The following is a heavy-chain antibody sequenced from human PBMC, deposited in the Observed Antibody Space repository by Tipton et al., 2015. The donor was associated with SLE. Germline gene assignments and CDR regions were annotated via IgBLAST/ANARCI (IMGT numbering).Heavy chain of an antibody. D-gene: IGHD6-19*01. CDR2: TYYRSKWYN. CDR1: GDSVSSNSAA. J-gene: IGHJ3*02. V-gene: IGHV6-1*01. CDR3: ARHHGIAVAGDAFDI. Sequence: QLVQSGAEVKPSQTLSLTCAISGDSVSSNSAAWNWIRQSPSRGLEWLGRTYYRSKWYNDYAVSVKSRITINPDTSKNQFSLKLSAVPAADTAVYYCARHHGIAVAGDAFDIWGQGTMVTVSS.